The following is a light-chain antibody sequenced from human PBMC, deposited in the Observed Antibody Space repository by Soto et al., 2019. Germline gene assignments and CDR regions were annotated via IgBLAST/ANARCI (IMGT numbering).Light chain of an antibody. Sequence: IQLTQSPSTLSASVGDRVTITCRASQSISSWLAWYQQKPGKAPKLLIYDASSLESGVPSRFSGSGSGTEFTLTISSLQPDDFATYYCQQYNSYSTFGQGTKV. CDR1: QSISSW. V-gene: IGKV1-5*01. CDR3: QQYNSYST. CDR2: DAS. J-gene: IGKJ1*01.